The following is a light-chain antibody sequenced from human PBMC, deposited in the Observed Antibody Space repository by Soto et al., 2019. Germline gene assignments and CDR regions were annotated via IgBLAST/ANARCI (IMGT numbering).Light chain of an antibody. J-gene: IGKJ5*01. Sequence: DIQMTQSPSSLSASVGDRVTITCRASQDISIYLAWYQQKPGKVPKLLIYAASTLHSGVPSRFSGSGSGTDFTLTISSLQPEDVSTYYYQNFNSVPITFGQWTRLEIK. CDR3: QNFNSVPIT. V-gene: IGKV1-27*01. CDR2: AAS. CDR1: QDISIY.